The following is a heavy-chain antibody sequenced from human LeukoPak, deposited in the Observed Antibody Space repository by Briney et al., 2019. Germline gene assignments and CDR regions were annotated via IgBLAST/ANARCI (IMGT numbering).Heavy chain of an antibody. CDR2: ISSSGSTT. V-gene: IGHV3-48*03. Sequence: GGSLRLSCAASGFTFSSYEVNWVRQAPGKGLEWVSYISSSGSTTYYADSVKGRFTISRDNAKNSLYLQMNSLRAEDTAVYYCASDSGLGYCSSTSCSYFDYWGQGTLVTVSS. J-gene: IGHJ4*02. D-gene: IGHD2-2*01. CDR3: ASDSGLGYCSSTSCSYFDY. CDR1: GFTFSSYE.